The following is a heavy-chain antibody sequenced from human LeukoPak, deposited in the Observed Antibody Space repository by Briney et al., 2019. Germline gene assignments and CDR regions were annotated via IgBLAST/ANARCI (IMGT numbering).Heavy chain of an antibody. CDR3: VRGPGMATIKD. D-gene: IGHD5-24*01. V-gene: IGHV4-34*01. J-gene: IGHJ4*02. CDR2: VNHSGST. CDR1: GGSFSDYY. Sequence: SETLSLTCAVYGGSFSDYYWSWIRQSPGKGLEWIGEVNHSGSTNYNPSLKSRVTISIDTSKNQFSLKLSSVTAADTAVYYCVRGPGMATIKDWGQGTLVTVSS.